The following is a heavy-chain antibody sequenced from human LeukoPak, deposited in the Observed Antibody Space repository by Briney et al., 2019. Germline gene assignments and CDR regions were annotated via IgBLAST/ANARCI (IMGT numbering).Heavy chain of an antibody. CDR3: ARQGCSGGSCCSGSWFDP. Sequence: SETLSLTCTVSGGSISSSSYYWGWIRQPPGKGLEWIGSIYYSGSTYYNPSLKSRVTISVDTSKNQFSLKLSSVTAADTAVYYCARQGCSGGSCCSGSWFDPWGQGTLVTVSS. CDR2: IYYSGST. CDR1: GGSISSSSYY. J-gene: IGHJ5*02. V-gene: IGHV4-39*01. D-gene: IGHD2-15*01.